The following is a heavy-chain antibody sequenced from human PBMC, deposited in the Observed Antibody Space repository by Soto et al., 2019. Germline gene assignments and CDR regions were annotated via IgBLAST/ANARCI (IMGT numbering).Heavy chain of an antibody. D-gene: IGHD3-3*01. CDR1: GFTFSSYG. Sequence: PGGSLRLSCAASGFTFSSYGMHWVRQAPGKGLEWVAVISYDGSNKYYADSVKGRFTISRDNSKNTLYLQMNSLRAEDTAVYYCAKDSYDFWSGYRPVYYYGMDVWGKGTTVTVSS. CDR2: ISYDGSNK. J-gene: IGHJ6*04. V-gene: IGHV3-30*18. CDR3: AKDSYDFWSGYRPVYYYGMDV.